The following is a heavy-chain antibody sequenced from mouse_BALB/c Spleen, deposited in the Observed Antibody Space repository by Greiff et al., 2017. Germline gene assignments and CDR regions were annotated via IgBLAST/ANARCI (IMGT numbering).Heavy chain of an antibody. CDR1: GYTFTSYW. J-gene: IGHJ3*01. D-gene: IGHD1-2*01. CDR2: INPSTGYT. V-gene: IGHV1-7*01. Sequence: VKLQESGAELAKPGASVKMSCKASGYTFTSYWMHWVKQRPGQGLEWIGYINPSTGYTEYNQKFKDKATLTADKSSSTAYMQLSSLTSEDSAVYYCARGHYGQFAYWGQGTLVTVSA. CDR3: ARGHYGQFAY.